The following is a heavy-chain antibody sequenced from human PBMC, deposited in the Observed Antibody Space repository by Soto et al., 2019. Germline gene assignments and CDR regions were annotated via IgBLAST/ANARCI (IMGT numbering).Heavy chain of an antibody. J-gene: IGHJ6*03. CDR2: IWYDGSNK. CDR1: GFTFSSYG. Sequence: GGSLRLSCAASGFTFSSYGMHWVRQAPGKGLEWVAVIWYDGSNKYYADSVKGRFTISRDNSKNTLYLQMNSLRAEDTAVYYCARDGGWFGELYYYYYMDVWGKGTTVTVSS. CDR3: ARDGGWFGELYYYYYMDV. V-gene: IGHV3-33*01. D-gene: IGHD3-10*01.